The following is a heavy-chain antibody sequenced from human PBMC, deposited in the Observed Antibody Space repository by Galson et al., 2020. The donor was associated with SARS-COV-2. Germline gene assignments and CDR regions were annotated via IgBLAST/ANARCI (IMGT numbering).Heavy chain of an antibody. CDR2: IYYTGIP. D-gene: IGHD3-22*01. CDR3: AGVTNYYDSRRFPKRWVDR. J-gene: IGHJ4*02. Sequence: SETLSLTCTVSGGSISRYFWSCIRQSPGKGMEWMGDIYYTGIPNYHPSLKGRVTISIDTSKYQFSLRLSSVTAADTAVYYGAGVTNYYDSRRFPKRWVDRWGQGTLVTVSA. CDR1: GGSISRYF. V-gene: IGHV4-59*08.